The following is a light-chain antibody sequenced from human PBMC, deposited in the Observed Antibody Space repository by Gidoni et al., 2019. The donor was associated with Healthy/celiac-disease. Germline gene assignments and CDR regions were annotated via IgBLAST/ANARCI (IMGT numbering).Light chain of an antibody. CDR3: LLYYGGAQLL. CDR2: STS. CDR1: TGAVTSGYY. Sequence: QTVVTQEPSLTVSPGGTVTLTCASSTGAVTSGYYPNWFQQKPGQAPRALIYSTSKQPSWTPALVSRSLLVGKAALTLSGVPPEDEAEYYCLLYYGGAQLLFGGGTKLTVL. J-gene: IGLJ2*01. V-gene: IGLV7-43*01.